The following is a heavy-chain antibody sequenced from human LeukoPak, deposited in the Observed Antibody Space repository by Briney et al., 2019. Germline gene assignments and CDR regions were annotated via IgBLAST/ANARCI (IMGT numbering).Heavy chain of an antibody. J-gene: IGHJ3*02. D-gene: IGHD6-19*01. CDR2: INPNSGGT. Sequence: ASVNVSCKASGYTFTGYYMHWVRQAPGQGLEWMGWINPNSGGTNYAQKFQGRVTMTRDTSISTAYMELSRLRSDDTAVYYCARDRGGGWYFSDAFDIWGQGTMVTVSS. V-gene: IGHV1-2*02. CDR3: ARDRGGGWYFSDAFDI. CDR1: GYTFTGYY.